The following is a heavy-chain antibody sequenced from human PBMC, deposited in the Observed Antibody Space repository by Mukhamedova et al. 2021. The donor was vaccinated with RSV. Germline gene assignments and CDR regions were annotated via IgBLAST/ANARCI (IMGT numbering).Heavy chain of an antibody. CDR3: AKCKGIGQRYHYYMDV. Sequence: GLEWISAISGSGASIFYADSVKGRFAISRDNSKNTLYLQMNSMRDEDTAVSYCAKCKGIGQRYHYYMDVWCQGTTVTVSS. V-gene: IGHV3-23*01. D-gene: IGHD5-24*01. J-gene: IGHJ6*03. CDR2: ISGSGASI.